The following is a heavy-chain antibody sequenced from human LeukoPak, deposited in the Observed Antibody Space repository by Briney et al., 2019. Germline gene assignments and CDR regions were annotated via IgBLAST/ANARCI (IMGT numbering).Heavy chain of an antibody. J-gene: IGHJ4*02. CDR3: ATPWSVVATLHRRGF. V-gene: IGHV3-23*01. CDR2: ICGGGVTT. D-gene: IGHD2-15*01. Sequence: GGALRLSCAASGFTFTSYAMSWVREAPGKGLEWVSPICGGGVTTYYADSVKGRFTIPRDNEQNTVYLQMNILRAEDTAIYYCATPWSVVATLHRRGFWGQGTVVTVSS. CDR1: GFTFTSYA.